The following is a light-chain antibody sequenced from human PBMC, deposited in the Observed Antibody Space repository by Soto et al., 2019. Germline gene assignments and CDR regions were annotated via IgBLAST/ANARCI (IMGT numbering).Light chain of an antibody. CDR3: QQYSRWPPWT. CDR2: GAS. CDR1: QSGISN. Sequence: MVMTHSPATLSVSPGRRATLFSIASQSGISNLAWSQQKPGQDPRLLMYGASARANGIPARFSGSGSGTEFTLTISSLESEDSAVYYCQQYSRWPPWTFGQGTKVDIK. J-gene: IGKJ1*01. V-gene: IGKV3-15*01.